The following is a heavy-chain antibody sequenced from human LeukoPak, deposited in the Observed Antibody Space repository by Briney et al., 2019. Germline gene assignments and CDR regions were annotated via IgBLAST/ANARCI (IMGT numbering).Heavy chain of an antibody. CDR2: ISSSSSYI. J-gene: IGHJ6*04. CDR3: AKDLNV. V-gene: IGHV3-21*01. Sequence: GGSLRLSCAASGFTLSSYSMNWVRQAPGKGLEWVSSISSSSSYIYSADSVKGRFTISRDNAKNSLYLQMNSLRAEDTALYYCAKDLNVWGKGTTVTISS. CDR1: GFTLSSYS.